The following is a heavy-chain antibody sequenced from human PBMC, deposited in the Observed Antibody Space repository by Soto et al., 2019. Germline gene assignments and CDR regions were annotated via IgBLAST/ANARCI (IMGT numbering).Heavy chain of an antibody. CDR3: ARTGGGFDY. CDR2: IYHNGDT. J-gene: IGHJ4*02. CDR1: GVSISGHY. D-gene: IGHD3-10*01. Sequence: PSATLSLTCTVSGVSISGHYGSWTRQPPGKGLEWIGHIYHNGDTIYNPSLKSRVTISIDTSRNQFSLKLTSVTAADTAPYYCARTGGGFDYWGQGTLVTVSS. V-gene: IGHV4-59*11.